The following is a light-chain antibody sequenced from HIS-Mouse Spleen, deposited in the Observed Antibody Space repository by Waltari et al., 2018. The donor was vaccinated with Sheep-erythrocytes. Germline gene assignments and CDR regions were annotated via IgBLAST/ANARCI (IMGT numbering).Light chain of an antibody. Sequence: QSVLTQPPSASGTPGQRVTISCSGSSSHIGSNYVYWYQQLPGTATKPLTYRNNPRPSGVPDRFSGSKSGTSASLAISGLRSEDEADYYCAAWDDSLSGVVFGGGTKLTVL. V-gene: IGLV1-47*01. CDR1: SSHIGSNY. J-gene: IGLJ2*01. CDR2: RNN. CDR3: AAWDDSLSGVV.